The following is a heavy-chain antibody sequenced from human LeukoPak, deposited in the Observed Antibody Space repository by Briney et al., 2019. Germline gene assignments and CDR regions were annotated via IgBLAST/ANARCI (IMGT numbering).Heavy chain of an antibody. Sequence: SETLSLTCTVSGGSISSYYWSWIRQPAGKGLEWIGRIYTSGSTNYNPSLKSRVTMSVDTSKNQFSLKLSSVTAADTAVYYCARDAIAVAGGAEDYWGQGTLVTVSS. V-gene: IGHV4-4*07. J-gene: IGHJ4*02. D-gene: IGHD6-19*01. CDR1: GGSISSYY. CDR2: IYTSGST. CDR3: ARDAIAVAGGAEDY.